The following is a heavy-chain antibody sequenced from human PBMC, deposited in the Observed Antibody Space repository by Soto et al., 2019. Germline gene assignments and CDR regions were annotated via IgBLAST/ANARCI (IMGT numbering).Heavy chain of an antibody. CDR1: GFAFSSFA. V-gene: IGHV3-23*01. CDR2: ISGSGGST. CDR3: AKGGGYSYGYFDY. Sequence: GGSLRLSCAASGFAFSSFAMSWVRQAPGKGLEWVSAISGSGGSTYYADPVKGRFTISRDNSKNTLYLQMNSLRAEDTAVYYCAKGGGYSYGYFDYWGQGTLVTVSS. D-gene: IGHD5-18*01. J-gene: IGHJ4*02.